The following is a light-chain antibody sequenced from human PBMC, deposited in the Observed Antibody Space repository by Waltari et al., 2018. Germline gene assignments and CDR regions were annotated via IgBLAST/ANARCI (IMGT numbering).Light chain of an antibody. V-gene: IGLV4-69*01. CDR1: SGYSSNV. CDR3: QTGGHGTWV. J-gene: IGLJ3*02. Sequence: LVLTQSPSASASLGASVKLTCPLSSGYSSNVTAWLQQQPGKGPRYLMKVNSDGSHRKGDDIPDRFSASNSGTEYYLTISSLQSEDEADYYCQTGGHGTWVFGGGTKLTVL. CDR2: VNSDGSH.